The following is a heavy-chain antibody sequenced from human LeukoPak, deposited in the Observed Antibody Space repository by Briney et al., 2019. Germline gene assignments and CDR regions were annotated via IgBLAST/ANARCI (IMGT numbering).Heavy chain of an antibody. Sequence: PGGSLTLSCAASGLPFSRYSMNWVRHAPGKGLEWVSYISSSSSTRYYADSVKGRFTISRDNAKNSLYLQMNSLRVEDTAVYYCAISDPGYCSGGSCSDYWGQGTLVTVSS. V-gene: IGHV3-48*01. CDR3: AISDPGYCSGGSCSDY. J-gene: IGHJ4*02. CDR2: ISSSSSTR. CDR1: GLPFSRYS. D-gene: IGHD2-15*01.